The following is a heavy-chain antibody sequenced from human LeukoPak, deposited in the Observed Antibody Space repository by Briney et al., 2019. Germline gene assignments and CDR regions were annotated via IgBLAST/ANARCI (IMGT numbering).Heavy chain of an antibody. D-gene: IGHD1-26*01. CDR1: GGTFSSYA. CDR2: IIPIFGTA. CDR3: ARDTIVGATAFDI. Sequence: SVKVSCKASGGTFSSYAISWVRQAPGQGLEWMGGIIPIFGTANYAQKFQGRVTMTRDTSTSTVYMELSSLRSEDTAVYYCARDTIVGATAFDIWGQGTMVTVSS. V-gene: IGHV1-69*05. J-gene: IGHJ3*02.